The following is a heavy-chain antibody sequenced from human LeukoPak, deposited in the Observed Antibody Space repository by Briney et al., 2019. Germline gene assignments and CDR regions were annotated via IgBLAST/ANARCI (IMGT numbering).Heavy chain of an antibody. D-gene: IGHD3-10*01. CDR2: FDPEDRET. CDR1: GYIFSELS. V-gene: IGHV1-24*01. CDR3: ATDSNGPGTYYMDALDI. Sequence: ASVKVSCKVSGYIFSELSMHWVRQAPGKGLEWMGGFDPEDRETVYAQEFQGRVTMTEDTSTDTAYMELSSLTSEDTAVYYCATDSNGPGTYYMDALDIWGQGTMVTVSS. J-gene: IGHJ3*02.